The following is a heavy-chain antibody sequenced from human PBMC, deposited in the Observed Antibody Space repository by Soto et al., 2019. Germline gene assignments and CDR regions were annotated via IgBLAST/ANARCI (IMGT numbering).Heavy chain of an antibody. V-gene: IGHV4-31*03. D-gene: IGHD3-10*01. CDR3: ASGWAVERVRFDY. CDR2: IHYSGST. J-gene: IGHJ4*02. CDR1: GGSISSGGYY. Sequence: QVQLQESGPGLVKPSQTLSLTCTVSGGSISSGGYYWGWIPQHPGKGLEWIGYIHYSGSTYYNPSLKSRVNRSVEPSKNQFSLKLSSVTAADTAVYYCASGWAVERVRFDYWGQGTLVTVSS.